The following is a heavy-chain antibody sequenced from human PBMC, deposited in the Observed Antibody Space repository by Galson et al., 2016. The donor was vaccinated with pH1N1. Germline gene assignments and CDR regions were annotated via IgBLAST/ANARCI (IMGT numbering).Heavy chain of an antibody. CDR2: VNEEGIVE. Sequence: SLRLSCAGSGFNFSNHWMAWVRQAPGKGLEWVAHVNEEGIVENYIDSVTGRFIIIRHNAKKSVFLHMYSLRGDVTAVYYCARVQVSAFFSMDHWGQGALVTVSS. J-gene: IGHJ1*01. V-gene: IGHV3-7*03. CDR1: GFNFSNHW. D-gene: IGHD2-8*01. CDR3: ARVQVSAFFSMDH.